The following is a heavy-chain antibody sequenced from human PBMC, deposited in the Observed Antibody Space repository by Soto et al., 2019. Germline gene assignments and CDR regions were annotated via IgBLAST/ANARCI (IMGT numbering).Heavy chain of an antibody. V-gene: IGHV3-13*05. D-gene: IGHD2-15*01. CDR2: IGAAMDP. Sequence: EVQLVESGGGSVQPGGSLRLACTASGFSFSDYDMHWVRQAPGKGLEWVSTIGAAMDPYYTGSVKHRFTISRENARNSMFLQMNSVTVGDTAVYYCARAYTGRLPRRADYYYALDVWGQGIMVTVSS. J-gene: IGHJ6*02. CDR1: GFSFSDYD. CDR3: ARAYTGRLPRRADYYYALDV.